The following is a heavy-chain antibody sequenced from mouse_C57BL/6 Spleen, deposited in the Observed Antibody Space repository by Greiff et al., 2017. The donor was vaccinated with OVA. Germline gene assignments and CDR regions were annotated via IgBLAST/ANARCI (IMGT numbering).Heavy chain of an antibody. Sequence: VQLQQSGPELVKPGASVKMSCKASGYTFTDYNMHWVKQSHGKSLEWIGYINPNNGGTSYNQKFKGKATLTVNKSSSTAYMELRSLTSEDSAVYYCARMGPVFDGSSYYYAMDYWGQGTSVTVSS. J-gene: IGHJ4*01. V-gene: IGHV1-22*01. D-gene: IGHD1-1*01. CDR2: INPNNGGT. CDR3: ARMGPVFDGSSYYYAMDY. CDR1: GYTFTDYN.